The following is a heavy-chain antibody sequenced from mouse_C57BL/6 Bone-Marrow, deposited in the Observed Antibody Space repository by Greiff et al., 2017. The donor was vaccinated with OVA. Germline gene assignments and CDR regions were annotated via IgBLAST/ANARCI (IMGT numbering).Heavy chain of an antibody. CDR1: GYTFTSYG. CDR2: IYPRSGNT. J-gene: IGHJ2*01. Sequence: QVQLQQSGAELARPGASVKLSCKASGYTFTSYGISWVKQRTGQGLEWIGEIYPRSGNTYYNEKFKGKATLTADKSSSTAYLELRSLTSEDSAVYFCARRIYYYSGSSYYFDYWGQGTTLTVSS. D-gene: IGHD1-1*01. CDR3: ARRIYYYSGSSYYFDY. V-gene: IGHV1-81*01.